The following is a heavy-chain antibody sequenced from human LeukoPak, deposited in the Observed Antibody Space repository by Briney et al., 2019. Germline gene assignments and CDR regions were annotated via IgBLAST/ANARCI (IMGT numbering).Heavy chain of an antibody. CDR1: AGSISSTNW. CDR2: IYHSGST. J-gene: IGHJ4*02. CDR3: ATRTYYYDSGGYVFDY. V-gene: IGHV4-4*02. D-gene: IGHD3-22*01. Sequence: SETLSLTCAVSAGSISSTNWWSWVRQPPGKGLEWIGEIYHSGSTNYNPSLKSRVTISVDKSKNHFSLKLSSVTAADTAVYYCATRTYYYDSGGYVFDYWGQGTLVTVSS.